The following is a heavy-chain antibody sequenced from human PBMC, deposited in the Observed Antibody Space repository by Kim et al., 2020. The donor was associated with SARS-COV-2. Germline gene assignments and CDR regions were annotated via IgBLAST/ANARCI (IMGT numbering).Heavy chain of an antibody. V-gene: IGHV3-43*01. CDR3: AKDSLRVGGDYYGMDV. Sequence: SVKGRFTISRDNSKNSLYLQMNSLRTEDTALYYCAKDSLRVGGDYYGMDVWGQGTTVTVSS. D-gene: IGHD3-10*01. J-gene: IGHJ6*02.